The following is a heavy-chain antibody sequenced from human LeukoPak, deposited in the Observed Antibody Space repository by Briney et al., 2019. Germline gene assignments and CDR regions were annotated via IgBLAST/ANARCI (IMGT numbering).Heavy chain of an antibody. CDR1: GFTFSNYW. D-gene: IGHD5-12*01. CDR2: INQDGSEE. Sequence: PGGSLRLSCAASGFTFSNYWMTWVRQAPGKGLEWVAHINQDGSEEHYMDSVKARFTIYRDNAKNSLSLQMNSLRAEDTAVYYCVRDGGVSGYDLLDYWGRGTLVTVSS. V-gene: IGHV3-7*01. J-gene: IGHJ4*02. CDR3: VRDGGVSGYDLLDY.